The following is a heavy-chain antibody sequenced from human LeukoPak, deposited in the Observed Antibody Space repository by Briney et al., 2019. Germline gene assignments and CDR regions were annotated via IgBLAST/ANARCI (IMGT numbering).Heavy chain of an antibody. J-gene: IGHJ5*02. CDR2: ISSSSSYI. CDR3: ARDLARRELYP. Sequence: GGPLRLSCAASGLTFSSYSMNWLRQAPGKGLEWVSSISSSSSYIYYADSEKRRFTISRDNAKHSLYLQMNTLRAEDTAVYCCARDLARRELYPWGQGTLVTVSS. V-gene: IGHV3-21*01. CDR1: GLTFSSYS. D-gene: IGHD1-26*01.